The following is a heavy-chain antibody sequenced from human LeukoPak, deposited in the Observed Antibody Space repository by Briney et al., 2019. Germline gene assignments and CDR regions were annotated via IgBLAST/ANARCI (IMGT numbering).Heavy chain of an antibody. CDR1: VGSISSYY. J-gene: IGHJ4*02. CDR2: IYYSGST. CDR3: SRAYNYGSGSYSAFAN. Sequence: SETPSLTCTVSVGSISSYYWGWIRQSPGKGLGWIGYIYYSGSTNYNPSLNSRVTISVDTSKNQFSLMLSSVTAAGTAGYFCSRAYNYGSGSYSAFANWGQGALVTVSS. D-gene: IGHD3-10*01. V-gene: IGHV4-59*01.